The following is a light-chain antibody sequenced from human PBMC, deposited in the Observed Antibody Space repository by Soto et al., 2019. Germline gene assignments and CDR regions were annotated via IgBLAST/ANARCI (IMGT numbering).Light chain of an antibody. J-gene: IGKJ2*01. CDR3: KQRSNWPMFT. CDR2: GAS. CDR1: QSVDNY. V-gene: IGKV3-11*01. Sequence: EIVLTQSPATLSLSPGERATLSCRASQSVDNYLAWYQQKPGQAPRLLIYGASNRATGIPARFGGSRSGTDFTLTISSLEPEDFAVYYCKQRSNWPMFTFGQGTKLEI.